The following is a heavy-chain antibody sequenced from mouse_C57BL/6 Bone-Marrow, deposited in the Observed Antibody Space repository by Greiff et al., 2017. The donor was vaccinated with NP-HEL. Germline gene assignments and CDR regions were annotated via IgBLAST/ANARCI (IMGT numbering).Heavy chain of an antibody. D-gene: IGHD1-1*01. CDR3: ARWEVGDY. V-gene: IGHV1-59*01. CDR2: IDPSDSYT. J-gene: IGHJ2*01. CDR1: GYTFISYW. Sequence: QVQLQQPGAELERPGTSVKLSCKAFGYTFISYWMHWVKQRPGQGLEWIGVIDPSDSYTNYNQKFKGKATLTVDTSSSTAYMQLSSLTSEDSAVYYCARWEVGDYWGQGTTLTVSS.